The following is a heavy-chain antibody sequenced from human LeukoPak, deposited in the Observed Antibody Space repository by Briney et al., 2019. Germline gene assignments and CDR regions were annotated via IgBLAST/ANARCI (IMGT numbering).Heavy chain of an antibody. Sequence: KPGGSLRLSCAASGFTFSSYSMNWVRQAPGKGLEWVSSISSSSSYIYYADSVKDRFTISRDNAKNSLYLQMNSLRAEDTAVYYCARDRDYVSSGWSSYAFDIWGQGTMVTVSS. V-gene: IGHV3-21*01. CDR3: ARDRDYVSSGWSSYAFDI. D-gene: IGHD6-19*01. CDR2: ISSSSSYI. J-gene: IGHJ3*02. CDR1: GFTFSSYS.